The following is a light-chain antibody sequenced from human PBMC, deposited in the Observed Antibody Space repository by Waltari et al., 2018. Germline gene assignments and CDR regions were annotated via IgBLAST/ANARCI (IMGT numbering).Light chain of an antibody. CDR3: QQYATSPLT. V-gene: IGKV3-20*01. CDR2: SAS. Sequence: ELVLTQSPGTLSLSPGERSTLSCGASQTVARNYLAWYQQKPGQAPRLLIHSASSRAPGIPDRFSGSGSGTDFTLTISRLEPEDFAVYHCQQYATSPLTFGGGTKVEIK. CDR1: QTVARNY. J-gene: IGKJ4*01.